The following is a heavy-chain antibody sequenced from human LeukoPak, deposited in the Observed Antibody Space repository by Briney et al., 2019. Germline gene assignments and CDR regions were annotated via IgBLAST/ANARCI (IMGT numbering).Heavy chain of an antibody. CDR1: GFTFSIYW. J-gene: IGHJ4*02. Sequence: GGSLRLSCAASGFTFSIYWMTWVRQAPGKGLGWVANIKQDGSEKSYVDSAKGRFTISRDNAKNSLYLQMNSLRAEDTAVYYCARGFDSKSTYFDYWGRGTLVTVSS. CDR2: IKQDGSEK. V-gene: IGHV3-7*05. D-gene: IGHD5-12*01. CDR3: ARGFDSKSTYFDY.